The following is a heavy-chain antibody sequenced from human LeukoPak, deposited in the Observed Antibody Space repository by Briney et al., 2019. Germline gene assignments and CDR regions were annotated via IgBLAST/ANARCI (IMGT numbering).Heavy chain of an antibody. CDR1: GGSISSSSYY. CDR2: IYYSGST. CDR3: ARGQVKRFRGSTTKRGAFDI. Sequence: PSETLSLTCTVSGGSISSSSYYWGWIRQPPGKGLEWIGSIYYSGSTYYNPSLKSRVTISVDTSKNQFSLKLSSVTAADTAVYYCARGQVKRFRGSTTKRGAFDIWGQGTMVTVSS. D-gene: IGHD6-13*01. V-gene: IGHV4-39*07. J-gene: IGHJ3*02.